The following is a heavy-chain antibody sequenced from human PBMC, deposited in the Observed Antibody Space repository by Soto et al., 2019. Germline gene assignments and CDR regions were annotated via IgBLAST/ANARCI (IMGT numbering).Heavy chain of an antibody. CDR2: ISYDGSNK. CDR3: AKIAAAGSGAFDI. D-gene: IGHD6-13*01. J-gene: IGHJ3*02. V-gene: IGHV3-30*18. CDR1: GFTFSSYG. Sequence: GGSLRLSCAASGFTFSSYGMHWVRQAPGKGLEWVAVISYDGSNKYYADSVKGRFTISRDDSKNTLYLQMNSLRAEDTAVYYCAKIAAAGSGAFDIWGQGTMVTVSS.